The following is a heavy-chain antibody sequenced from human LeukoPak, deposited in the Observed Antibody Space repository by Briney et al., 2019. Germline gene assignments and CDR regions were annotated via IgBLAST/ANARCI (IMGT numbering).Heavy chain of an antibody. J-gene: IGHJ4*02. CDR2: IYDEGNT. CDR3: ARITYYYDSSGYFLFDY. CDR1: GGSISGYY. V-gene: IGHV4-59*12. Sequence: PSETLSLTCTVSGGSISGYYWSWVRQSSGKGLEWIANIYDEGNTKKNPSLKSRVTISVDTSKNQFSLKLSSVTAADTAVYYCARITYYYDSSGYFLFDYWGQGTLVTVSS. D-gene: IGHD3-22*01.